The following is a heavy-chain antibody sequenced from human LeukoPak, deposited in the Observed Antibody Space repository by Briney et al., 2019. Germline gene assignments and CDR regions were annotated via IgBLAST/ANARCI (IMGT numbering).Heavy chain of an antibody. J-gene: IGHJ4*02. D-gene: IGHD2-15*01. CDR2: IYPGDSDT. Sequence: GESLKISCNGSGYSFSSHWIGWVRQMPGQGLEWIGIIYPGDSDTRYSPSFQGQVTISADKSISTAYLQWSSLKASDTAMYYCARHFCYDNRCYSYFDYCGQGTLVTVSS. CDR1: GYSFSSHW. CDR3: ARHFCYDNRCYSYFDY. V-gene: IGHV5-51*01.